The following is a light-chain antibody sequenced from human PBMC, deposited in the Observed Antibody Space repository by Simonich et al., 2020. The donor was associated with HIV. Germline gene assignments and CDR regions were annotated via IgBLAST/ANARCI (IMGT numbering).Light chain of an antibody. CDR1: QSLLHSNGYTY. V-gene: IGKV2-28*01. CDR3: MQTLQTRT. Sequence: DIVMTQSPLSLPVTPGEPASISCRSSQSLLHSNGYTYLDWYLPKPGQSPQILIYLGSNRASGVPDRFSGSGSGTEYTLRISRVEAEDVGVYYCMQTLQTRTFGPGTKVDIK. CDR2: LGS. J-gene: IGKJ3*01.